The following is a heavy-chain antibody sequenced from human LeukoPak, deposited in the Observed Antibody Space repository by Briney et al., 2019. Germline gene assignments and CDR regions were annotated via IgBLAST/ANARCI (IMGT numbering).Heavy chain of an antibody. Sequence: GGSLRLSCAASGFSFSNYAMSWVRQAPGKGLEWVSSISDSGAATYYADSVKGRFTISRDNSKNTLYLQLNSLGAEDTAVYYCAILPGYSSGWYEVNYWGQGTLVTVSS. CDR3: AILPGYSSGWYEVNY. CDR1: GFSFSNYA. CDR2: ISDSGAAT. J-gene: IGHJ4*02. D-gene: IGHD6-13*01. V-gene: IGHV3-23*01.